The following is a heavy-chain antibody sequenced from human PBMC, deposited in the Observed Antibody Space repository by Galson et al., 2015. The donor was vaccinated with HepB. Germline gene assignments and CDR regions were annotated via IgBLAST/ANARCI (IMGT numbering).Heavy chain of an antibody. J-gene: IGHJ6*02. CDR2: ISSSSSYT. D-gene: IGHD4-23*01. CDR3: AREGYGGNSGGYYYYGMDV. Sequence: SLRLSCAASGFTFGDYYMSWIRQAPGKGLEWVSYISSSSSYTNYADSVKGRFTISRDNAKNSLYLQMNSLRAEDTAVYYCAREGYGGNSGGYYYYGMDVWGQGTTVTVSS. CDR1: GFTFGDYY. V-gene: IGHV3-11*06.